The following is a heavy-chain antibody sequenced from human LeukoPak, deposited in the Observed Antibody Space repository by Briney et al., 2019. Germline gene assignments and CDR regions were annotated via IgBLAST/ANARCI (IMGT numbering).Heavy chain of an antibody. D-gene: IGHD3-10*01. CDR3: ARRGFLGSGTLAFGY. Sequence: SVTLSLTCAVFGGTFNGYYWSWIRQSPGKGLEWIGEITPTGGTNYNPSLKSRVTISVDASNNQFSLKLTSLTAADTTVYYCARRGFLGSGTLAFGYWGQGTLVTVSS. J-gene: IGHJ4*02. V-gene: IGHV4-34*01. CDR2: ITPTGGT. CDR1: GGTFNGYY.